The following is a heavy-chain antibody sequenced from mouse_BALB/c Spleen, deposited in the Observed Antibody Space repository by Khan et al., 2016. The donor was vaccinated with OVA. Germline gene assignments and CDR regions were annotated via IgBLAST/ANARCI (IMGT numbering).Heavy chain of an antibody. CDR1: GYSITSDYA. CDR3: ARSVTRTTVVGSDFDY. CDR2: ISYSGRT. V-gene: IGHV3-2*02. D-gene: IGHD1-1*01. J-gene: IGHJ2*01. Sequence: EVQLQESGPGLVKPSQSLSLTCTVTGYSITSDYAWNWIRQFPGNKLEWMGYISYSGRTSYNPSLKSRISITRDTSKNQFFLQLNSVTTEDTATYYCARSVTRTTVVGSDFDYWGQGTTLTVSS.